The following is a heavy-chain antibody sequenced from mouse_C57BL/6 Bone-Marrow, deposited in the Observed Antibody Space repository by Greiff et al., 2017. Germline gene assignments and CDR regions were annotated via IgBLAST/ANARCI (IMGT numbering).Heavy chain of an antibody. CDR3: ARPPSTTVVAPGV. Sequence: VQLQQSGAELARPGASVKLSCKASGYTFTSYGISWVKQRTGQGLEWIGEIYPRSGNTYYNEKFKGKATLTADESSSTAYMELRSLTSEDSAVYFCARPPSTTVVAPGVWGTGTTVTVSS. D-gene: IGHD1-1*01. V-gene: IGHV1-81*01. J-gene: IGHJ1*03. CDR2: IYPRSGNT. CDR1: GYTFTSYG.